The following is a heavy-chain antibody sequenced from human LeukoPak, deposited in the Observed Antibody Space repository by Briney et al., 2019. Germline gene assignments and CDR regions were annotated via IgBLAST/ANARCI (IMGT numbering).Heavy chain of an antibody. CDR3: ARPPNGDYGTWFDP. CDR2: ISAYNGNT. J-gene: IGHJ5*02. V-gene: IGHV1-18*01. D-gene: IGHD4-17*01. CDR1: GYTFTSYG. Sequence: GASVKVCCKASGYTFTSYGISWVRQAPGQGLEWMGWISAYNGNTNYAQKLQGRVTMTTDTSTSTAYMELRSLRSDDTAVYYCARPPNGDYGTWFDPWGQGTLVTVSS.